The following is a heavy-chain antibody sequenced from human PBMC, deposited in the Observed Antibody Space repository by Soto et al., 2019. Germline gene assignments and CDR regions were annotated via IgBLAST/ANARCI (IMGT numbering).Heavy chain of an antibody. Sequence: SQTLSLTCSLSWDSCSSNSAACNWIRQSPSRGLEWLGRTYYRSNWYNDYAVSVKSRITINPDTSKNQFSLQLNYVTPEDTDVYFCARGDFFLDHWAQGTLVTVSS. CDR1: WDSCSSNSAA. CDR3: ARGDFFLDH. V-gene: IGHV6-1*01. J-gene: IGHJ4*02. CDR2: TYYRSNWYN. D-gene: IGHD1-1*01.